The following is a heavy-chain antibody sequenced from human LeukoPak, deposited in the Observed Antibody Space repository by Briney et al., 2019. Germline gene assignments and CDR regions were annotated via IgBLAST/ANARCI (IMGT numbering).Heavy chain of an antibody. V-gene: IGHV1-18*01. J-gene: IGHJ4*02. D-gene: IGHD2-15*01. Sequence: GASVKVSCKASGYTFTSYGISWVRQAPGQGPEWMGWISAYNGNTNYAQKLQGRVTMTTDTSTSTAYMELRSLRSDDTAVYYCARDLLGYCSGGSCYSLDYWGQGTLVTVSS. CDR2: ISAYNGNT. CDR3: ARDLLGYCSGGSCYSLDY. CDR1: GYTFTSYG.